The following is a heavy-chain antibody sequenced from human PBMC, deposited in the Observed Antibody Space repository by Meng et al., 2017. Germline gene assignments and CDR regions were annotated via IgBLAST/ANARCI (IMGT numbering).Heavy chain of an antibody. V-gene: IGHV4-39*01. D-gene: IGHD6-19*01. CDR3: ATSISGWYYFNF. J-gene: IGHJ4*02. CDR2: ISDSGNT. Sequence: QLQLQESGPGLVKPSETLSLTCIVSGGSISSSTYYWGWIRQPPGKGLEWIGSISDSGNTYYGPSLRSRVTISVDTSKNQFSLKLTSVAAADMAVYYCATSISGWYYFNFWGQGTLVTVSS. CDR1: GGSISSSTYY.